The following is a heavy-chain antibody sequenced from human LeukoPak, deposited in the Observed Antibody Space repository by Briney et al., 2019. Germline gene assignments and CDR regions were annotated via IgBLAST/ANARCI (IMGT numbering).Heavy chain of an antibody. J-gene: IGHJ4*02. D-gene: IGHD3-16*02. Sequence: GGSLRLSCAASGFTFSNAWMSWVCQAPGKGLEWVGRIKSKTDGGTTDYAAPVKGRFTISRDDSKNTLYLQMNSLKTEDTAVYYCTTDQAHYDYVWGSYRYTPRAYWGQGTLVTVSS. V-gene: IGHV3-15*01. CDR3: TTDQAHYDYVWGSYRYTPRAY. CDR2: IKSKTDGGTT. CDR1: GFTFSNAW.